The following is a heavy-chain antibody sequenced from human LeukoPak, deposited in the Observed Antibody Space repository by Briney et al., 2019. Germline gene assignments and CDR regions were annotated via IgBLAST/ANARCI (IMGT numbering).Heavy chain of an antibody. CDR1: GFTFSSYS. D-gene: IGHD5-24*01. CDR2: TSSSNNYI. J-gene: IGHJ4*02. Sequence: GGSLRLSCAASGFTFSSYSMNWVRQAPGKGLEWVSSTSSSNNYIYYADSVKGRFTISRDNSKNTLYLQMNSLRAEDTAVYYCANSRRDGYNSGYWGQGTLVTVSS. CDR3: ANSRRDGYNSGY. V-gene: IGHV3-21*04.